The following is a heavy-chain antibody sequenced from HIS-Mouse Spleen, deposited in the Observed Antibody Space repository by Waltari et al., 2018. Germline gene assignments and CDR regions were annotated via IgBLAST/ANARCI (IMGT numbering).Heavy chain of an antibody. CDR3: ARGTPAEDPGISFDY. V-gene: IGHV3-13*01. D-gene: IGHD3-3*02. Sequence: EVQLVESGGGLVQPGGSLRLSCAASGFTFSSYDMHWVRQATGKGLEWVSAIGTAGDTYYPGSVKGRFTISRENAKNSLYLQMNSLRAGDTAVYYCARGTPAEDPGISFDYWGQGTLVTVSS. CDR2: IGTAGDT. J-gene: IGHJ4*02. CDR1: GFTFSSYD.